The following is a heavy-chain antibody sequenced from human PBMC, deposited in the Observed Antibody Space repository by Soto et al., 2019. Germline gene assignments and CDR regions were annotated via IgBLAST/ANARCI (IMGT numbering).Heavy chain of an antibody. V-gene: IGHV4-59*01. J-gene: IGHJ6*03. CDR1: GGSISSYY. CDR3: AGLSSTIFGVVTPYYMDV. Sequence: SETLSLTCTVSGGSISSYYWSWIRQPPGKGLEWIGYIYYSGSTNYNPSLKSRVTISVDTSKNQFSLKLSSVTAADTAVYYCAGLSSTIFGVVTPYYMDVWGKGTTVTVSS. D-gene: IGHD3-3*01. CDR2: IYYSGST.